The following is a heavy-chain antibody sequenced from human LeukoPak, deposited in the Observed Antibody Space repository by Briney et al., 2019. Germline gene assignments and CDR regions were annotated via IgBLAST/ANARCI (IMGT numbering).Heavy chain of an antibody. J-gene: IGHJ6*02. Sequence: PSETLSLTCTVSGGSISSYYWSWIRQPPGKGLEWIGYIYYSGSTNYNPTLKSRVTISVDKSKNQFSLKLSSVTAADTAVYYCARRLFGYYYGMDVWGQGTTVTVSS. V-gene: IGHV4-59*12. D-gene: IGHD3-10*02. CDR3: ARRLFGYYYGMDV. CDR1: GGSISSYY. CDR2: IYYSGST.